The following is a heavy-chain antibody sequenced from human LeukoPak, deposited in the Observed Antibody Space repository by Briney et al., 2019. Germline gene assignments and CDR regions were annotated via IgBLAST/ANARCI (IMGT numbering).Heavy chain of an antibody. CDR2: ISYDGSNK. V-gene: IGHV3-30*03. D-gene: IGHD6-13*01. CDR1: GFTFSSYG. Sequence: GGSLRLSCAASGFTFSSYGMHWVRQAPGKGLEWVAVISYDGSNKYYADSVKGRFTISRDNSKNMLYLQMNSLRAEDTAVYYCGRASSSWSNYFDYWGQGTLVTVSS. J-gene: IGHJ4*02. CDR3: GRASSSWSNYFDY.